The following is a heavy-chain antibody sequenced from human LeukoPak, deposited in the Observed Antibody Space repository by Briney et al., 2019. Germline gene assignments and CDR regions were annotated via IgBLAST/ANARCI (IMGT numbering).Heavy chain of an antibody. V-gene: IGHV1-69*05. CDR3: AREGANVAKGYGSGSYQY. D-gene: IGHD3-10*01. Sequence: SVKVSCKASGGTFSSYAISWVRQAPGQGLEWMGGIIPIFGTANYAQKFQGRVTITTDESTSTAYMELSSLRSEDTAVYYCAREGANVAKGYGSGSYQYWGQGTLVTVSS. CDR1: GGTFSSYA. CDR2: IIPIFGTA. J-gene: IGHJ4*02.